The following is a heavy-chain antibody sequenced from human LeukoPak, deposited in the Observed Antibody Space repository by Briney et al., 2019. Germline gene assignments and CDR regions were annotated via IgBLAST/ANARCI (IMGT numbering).Heavy chain of an antibody. CDR2: ISGSGYTT. D-gene: IGHD6-13*01. CDR3: AKDPTSGGTAEYFQH. CDR1: GFTLSSFW. J-gene: IGHJ1*01. Sequence: GGSLRLSCAASGFTLSSFWMTWVRQAPGKGLEWVSAISGSGYTTYYADSVKGRFTISRDNSKNTLFLQMNSLRAEDTAVYYCAKDPTSGGTAEYFQHWGQGTLVTVSA. V-gene: IGHV3-23*01.